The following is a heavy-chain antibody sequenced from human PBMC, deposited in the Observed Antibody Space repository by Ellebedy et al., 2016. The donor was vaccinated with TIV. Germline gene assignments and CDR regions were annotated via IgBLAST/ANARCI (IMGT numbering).Heavy chain of an antibody. V-gene: IGHV4-59*08. Sequence: MPGGFLRLSCRVPDRSLSHHHWSRIRQPPCKGLEWMSNVCDPGSRCYKPSLKSLVTIYIDTSKTHLSLKLSPVTAADTAVYYCARQVVVVALTPPYYYDYFDVWGSGTTVTVSS. D-gene: IGHD2-15*01. CDR3: ARQVVVVALTPPYYYDYFDV. CDR1: DRSLSHHH. J-gene: IGHJ6*03. CDR2: VCDPGSR.